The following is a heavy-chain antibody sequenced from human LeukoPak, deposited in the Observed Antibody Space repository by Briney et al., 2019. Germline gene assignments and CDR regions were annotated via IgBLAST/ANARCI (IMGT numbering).Heavy chain of an antibody. J-gene: IGHJ6*03. CDR1: GGSFSGYY. CDR3: ARETDYYGSGSYLYYYYYYMDV. CDR2: INHSGST. Sequence: SETLSLTCAVYGGSFSGYYWSWIRHPPGKGLEWIGEINHSGSTNYNPSLKSRVTISVDTSKNQFSLKLSSVTAADTAVYYCARETDYYGSGSYLYYYYYYMDVWGKGTTVTISS. D-gene: IGHD3-10*01. V-gene: IGHV4-34*01.